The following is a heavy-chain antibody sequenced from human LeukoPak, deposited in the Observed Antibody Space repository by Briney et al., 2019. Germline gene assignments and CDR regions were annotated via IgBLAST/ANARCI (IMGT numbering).Heavy chain of an antibody. Sequence: PSETLSLTCTVSGGSISSGGYYWSWIRQSAGEGLEWIGRIYTSGNTNYNPSLKSRVTISVDTSKNQFSLKLSSVTAADTAVYYCVRDFWFGESPPYYWGQGTLVTVSA. J-gene: IGHJ4*02. CDR3: VRDFWFGESPPYY. D-gene: IGHD3-10*01. CDR2: IYTSGNT. V-gene: IGHV4-61*02. CDR1: GGSISSGGYY.